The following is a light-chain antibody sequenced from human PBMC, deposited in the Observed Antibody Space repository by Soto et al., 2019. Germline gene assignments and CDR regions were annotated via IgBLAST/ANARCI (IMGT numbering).Light chain of an antibody. CDR2: RAS. Sequence: DIQMTQSPSTLSASVGDRVTITCRASQTISSSLAWYQQKPGKAPKPLIYRASSLESGVPSRFSGSGSGTEFTLTISRLQPDDFATCFCQHMATFGQGTKVEIK. CDR3: QHMAT. J-gene: IGKJ1*01. CDR1: QTISSS. V-gene: IGKV1-5*03.